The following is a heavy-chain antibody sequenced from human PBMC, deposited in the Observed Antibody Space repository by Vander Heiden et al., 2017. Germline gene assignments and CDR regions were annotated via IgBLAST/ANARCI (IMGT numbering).Heavy chain of an antibody. V-gene: IGHV6-1*01. J-gene: IGHJ4*02. D-gene: IGHD6-19*01. CDR2: TYYRSKWYK. CDR1: GDRVPSSSST. CDR3: TIESMSGWSNY. Sequence: QGQVQQSGPGLGKPSQTVPLTCAIPGDRVPSSSSTWNWISQSPSRGLEWLGRTYYRSKWYKDYADSLKSRITIKPDTSKNQVSMQLSSVTPEDTAVYFCTIESMSGWSNYWGPGTMVTVSS.